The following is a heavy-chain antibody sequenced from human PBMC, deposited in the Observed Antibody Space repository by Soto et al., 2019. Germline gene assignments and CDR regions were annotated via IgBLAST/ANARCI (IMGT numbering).Heavy chain of an antibody. CDR2: INPNTGDT. CDR3: ARQQDRGIMAAGFDY. J-gene: IGHJ4*02. V-gene: IGHV1-2*02. CDR1: GYTFSAYY. Sequence: ASVKVSCKASGYTFSAYYVHWVRQAPDQGLEWMGWINPNTGDTYFAQKFQDRVTMTRDTSISTAYMEVGSLRSDDTAVYFCARQQDRGIMAAGFDYWGQGALVTVSS. D-gene: IGHD1-26*01.